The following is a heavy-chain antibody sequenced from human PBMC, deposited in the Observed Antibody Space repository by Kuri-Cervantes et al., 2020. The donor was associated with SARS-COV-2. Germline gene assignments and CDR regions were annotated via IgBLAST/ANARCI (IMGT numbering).Heavy chain of an antibody. D-gene: IGHD6-13*01. J-gene: IGHJ4*02. V-gene: IGHV3-23*01. CDR3: ARDLSWAAAGSLDY. CDR1: GFTFSSYA. Sequence: GGSLRLSCAASGFTFSSYAMSWVRQAPGKGLEWVSAISGSGGSTYYADSVKGRFTISRDNSKNTLYLQMNSLRAEVTAVYYCARDLSWAAAGSLDYWGQGTLVTVSS. CDR2: ISGSGGST.